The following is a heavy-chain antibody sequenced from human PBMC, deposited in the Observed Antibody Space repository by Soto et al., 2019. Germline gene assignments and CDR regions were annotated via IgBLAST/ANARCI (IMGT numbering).Heavy chain of an antibody. CDR2: ISAGGGAT. J-gene: IGHJ3*02. Sequence: EEQLLESGGGLVQPGGSLRLSCAASGFTFSSYAMTWVRQAPGKGLEWVSGISAGGGATHYADSAKGRFTVSRDNSKNTVYLQMISLRAEDTAIYYCARESGVAVTYPFDIWGQGTMVTVSS. D-gene: IGHD2-15*01. CDR3: ARESGVAVTYPFDI. V-gene: IGHV3-23*01. CDR1: GFTFSSYA.